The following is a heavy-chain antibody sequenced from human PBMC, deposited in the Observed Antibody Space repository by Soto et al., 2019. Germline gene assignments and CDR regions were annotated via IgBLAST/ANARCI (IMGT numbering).Heavy chain of an antibody. D-gene: IGHD5-12*01. CDR3: ARDKDRLQLGGNYYYIMDV. J-gene: IGHJ6*02. CDR2: IIPIFPTP. CDR1: GGTFRSSA. Sequence: QVQLVQSGAEVKKPGSSVKLSCKASGGTFRSSAISWVRQAPGQGLEWMGGIIPIFPTPDYAQKFQDRVTXPXDXXTSTAYMELSSLRSEDTAVYSCARDKDRLQLGGNYYYIMDVWGQGTTVTVSS. V-gene: IGHV1-69*05.